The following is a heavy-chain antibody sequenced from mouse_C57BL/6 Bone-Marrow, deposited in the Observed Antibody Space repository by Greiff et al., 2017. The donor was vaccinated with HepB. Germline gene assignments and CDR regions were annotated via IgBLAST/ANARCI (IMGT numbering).Heavy chain of an antibody. CDR2: INPSSGYT. D-gene: IGHD1-1*01. V-gene: IGHV1-7*01. J-gene: IGHJ3*01. CDR1: GYTFTSYW. Sequence: QVHVKQSGAELAKPGASVKLSCKASGYTFTSYWMHWVKQRPGQGLEWIGYINPSSGYTKYNQKFKDKATLTADKSSSTAYMQLSSLTYEDSAVYYCARSPITTVDPWFAYWGQGTLVTVSA. CDR3: ARSPITTVDPWFAY.